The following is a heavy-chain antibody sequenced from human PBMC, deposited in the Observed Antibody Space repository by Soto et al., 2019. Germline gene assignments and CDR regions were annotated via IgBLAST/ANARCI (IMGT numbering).Heavy chain of an antibody. D-gene: IGHD3-22*01. V-gene: IGHV4-4*02. CDR1: GGSISSSNW. CDR2: IYHSGST. Sequence: SETLSLTCAVSGGSISSSNWWSWVRQPPGKGLEWIGEIYHSGSTNYNPSLKGRVTISVDKSKNQFSLKLSSVTAADTAVYYCARGPYYDSSGYYLYNWFDPWGQGTLVTVSS. CDR3: ARGPYYDSSGYYLYNWFDP. J-gene: IGHJ5*02.